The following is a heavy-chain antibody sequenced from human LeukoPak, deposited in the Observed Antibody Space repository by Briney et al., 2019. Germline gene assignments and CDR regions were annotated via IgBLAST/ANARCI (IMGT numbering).Heavy chain of an antibody. Sequence: PGGSLRLSCAASGFIVSSNYMSWVRQAPGKGLEWVSVIYSGGSTSYADSVKGRFTISRDNLKNTVYLQMNTLRGEDSAIYYCAKTRGGLLDYFDYWGQGTLVTVSS. CDR3: AKTRGGLLDYFDY. CDR1: GFIVSSNY. J-gene: IGHJ4*02. CDR2: IYSGGST. D-gene: IGHD3-10*01. V-gene: IGHV3-53*01.